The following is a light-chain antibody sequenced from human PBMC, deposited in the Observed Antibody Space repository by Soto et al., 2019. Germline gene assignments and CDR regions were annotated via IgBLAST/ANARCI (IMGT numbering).Light chain of an antibody. J-gene: IGLJ1*01. V-gene: IGLV3-1*01. CDR3: QAWDSSRLPV. CDR2: QDN. CDR1: KLGDKY. Sequence: SYELTQPPSVSVSPGQTASITCSGDKLGDKYASWYQQKPGQSPVLVIYQDNKRPSRIPERFSGSNSGNTATLTISGTQAMDEADYYCQAWDSSRLPVLGTGTKVTVL.